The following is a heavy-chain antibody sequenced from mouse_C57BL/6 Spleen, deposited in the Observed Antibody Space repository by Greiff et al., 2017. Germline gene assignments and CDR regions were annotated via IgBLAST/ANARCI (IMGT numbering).Heavy chain of an antibody. Sequence: QVQLPQSGDELAKPGASVKLSCKASGYTFTSYWMHWVTQRPGQGLEWIGYINPSSGYTKYNQKFKDKATLTADKSSSTAYMQLSSLTYEDSAVYYCTRFYDYDCFDYWGQGTPLTVSS. CDR3: TRFYDYDCFDY. CDR2: INPSSGYT. CDR1: GYTFTSYW. D-gene: IGHD2-4*01. J-gene: IGHJ2*01. V-gene: IGHV1-7*01.